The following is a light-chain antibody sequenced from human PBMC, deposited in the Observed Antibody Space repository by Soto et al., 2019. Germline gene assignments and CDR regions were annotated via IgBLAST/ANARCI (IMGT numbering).Light chain of an antibody. CDR3: QSYASSLSGSV. J-gene: IGLJ2*01. CDR2: GNS. V-gene: IGLV1-40*01. CDR1: SSNIGAGYD. Sequence: QSVLTQPPSVSGAPGQRVTISCTRSSSNIGAGYDVHWYQQLPGTAPKLLIYGNSNRPSGVPDRFSGSKSGTSASLAITGLQAEDEADYYCQSYASSLSGSVFGGGTKVTVL.